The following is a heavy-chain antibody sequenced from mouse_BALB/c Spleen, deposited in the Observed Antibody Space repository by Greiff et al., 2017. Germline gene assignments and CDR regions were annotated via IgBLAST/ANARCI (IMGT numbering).Heavy chain of an antibody. D-gene: IGHD2-4*01. CDR2: IYPSDSYT. V-gene: IGHV1-69*02. J-gene: IGHJ2*01. CDR1: GYTFTSYW. CDR3: TREGNDYYFDY. Sequence: VQLQQPGAELVRPGASVKLSCKASGYTFTSYWINWVKQRPGQGLEWIGNIYPSDSYTNYNQKFKDKATLTVDKSSSTAYMQLSSPTSEDSAVYYCTREGNDYYFDYWGQGTTLTVSS.